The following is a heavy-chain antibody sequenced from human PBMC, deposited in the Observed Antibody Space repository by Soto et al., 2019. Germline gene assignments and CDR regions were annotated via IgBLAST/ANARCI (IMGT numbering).Heavy chain of an antibody. CDR2: MFHSGGA. CDR3: ATGNVDSMLEY. CDR1: DGSISTYDW. V-gene: IGHV4-4*02. D-gene: IGHD3-3*01. Sequence: QVQLHESGPGLVKPSETLSLTCVVSDGSISTYDWWTWVRQPPGKGVEWIGNMFHSGGADYSPSLKSRVTSSADSSKNHFSLRLTAVTAADTAVYYCATGNVDSMLEYWGQGTQVAVSS. J-gene: IGHJ4*02.